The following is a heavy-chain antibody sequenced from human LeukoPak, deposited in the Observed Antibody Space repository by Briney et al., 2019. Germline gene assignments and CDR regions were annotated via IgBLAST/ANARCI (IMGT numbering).Heavy chain of an antibody. Sequence: ASVKVSCKASGYTFTSYAMNWVRQAPGQGLEWMGWINTNTGNPTYAQGFTGRFVFSLDTSVSTAYLQISSLKAEDTAVYYCASLIRGREYDNSEVDYWGQGTLVTVPS. CDR1: GYTFTSYA. CDR3: ASLIRGREYDNSEVDY. J-gene: IGHJ4*02. V-gene: IGHV7-4-1*02. D-gene: IGHD3-16*01. CDR2: INTNTGNP.